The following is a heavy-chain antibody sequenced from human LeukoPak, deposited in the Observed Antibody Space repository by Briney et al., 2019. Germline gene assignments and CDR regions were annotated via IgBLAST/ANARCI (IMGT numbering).Heavy chain of an antibody. J-gene: IGHJ4*02. Sequence: PGGSLRLSCAASGFTFDDYGMSWVRQAPGKGLEWVSGINWNGGSTGYADSVKGRFTISRDNAKNSLYLQMNSLRAEDTAVYYCGVYSSSWHDYWGQGTLVTVSS. CDR2: INWNGGST. D-gene: IGHD6-13*01. V-gene: IGHV3-20*04. CDR3: GVYSSSWHDY. CDR1: GFTFDDYG.